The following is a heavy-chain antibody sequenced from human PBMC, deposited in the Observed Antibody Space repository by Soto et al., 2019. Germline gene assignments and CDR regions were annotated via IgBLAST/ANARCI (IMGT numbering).Heavy chain of an antibody. D-gene: IGHD6-19*01. CDR2: IWYDGSNK. CDR3: VRDQQWLVHFYFDF. V-gene: IGHV3-33*01. Sequence: QVQLVESGGGVVQPGNSLRLSCAASGFTFSSYGMHWVRQAPGKGLEWVAVIWYDGSNKYYADSVKGRFTISRDNSKNTLYLQMNSLRAEDTAVYYCVRDQQWLVHFYFDFWGQGTLVTVSS. J-gene: IGHJ4*02. CDR1: GFTFSSYG.